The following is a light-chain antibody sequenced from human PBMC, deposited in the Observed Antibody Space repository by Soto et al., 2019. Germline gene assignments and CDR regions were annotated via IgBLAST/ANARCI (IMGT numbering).Light chain of an antibody. CDR1: TSNIESNY. Sequence: QAVVTQPPSASGTPGQRVTISCSGSTSNIESNYVYWYQQLPGTAPKLLIYRNSHRPSGVPDRFSGSKSGTSGSLVISGLRSEDEADYYCAAWDDSLSGVVFGGGTQLTVL. J-gene: IGLJ2*01. CDR2: RNS. CDR3: AAWDDSLSGVV. V-gene: IGLV1-47*01.